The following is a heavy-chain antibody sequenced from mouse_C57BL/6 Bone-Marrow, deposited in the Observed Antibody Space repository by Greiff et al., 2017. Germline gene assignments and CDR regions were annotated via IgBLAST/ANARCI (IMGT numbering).Heavy chain of an antibody. CDR1: GYTFTSYW. CDR2: IFPGSGST. V-gene: IGHV1-55*01. D-gene: IGHD1-1*01. Sequence: QVQLQQPGAELVKPGASVKMSCKASGYTFTSYWITWVKQRPGHGLEWIGDIFPGSGSTNYNEKFKGKATLTVDTSSSTAYMQLSSLTSEDSAVYYCATRGLLHFFDYGGRGTALTVSA. CDR3: ATRGLLHFFDY. J-gene: IGHJ2*01.